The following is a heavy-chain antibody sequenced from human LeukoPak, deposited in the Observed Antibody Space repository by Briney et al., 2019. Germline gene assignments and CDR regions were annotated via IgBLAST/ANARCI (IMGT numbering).Heavy chain of an antibody. V-gene: IGHV3-23*01. Sequence: PGGSLRLSCAASGFTFRNYAMTWVRQAPGKGLEWVSAIGPTGWSTYYADSVKGRFTISRDNSKNTLYLQMNSLRAEDTAVYYCAKIAVAGRDYWGQGTLVTVSS. CDR3: AKIAVAGRDY. D-gene: IGHD6-19*01. J-gene: IGHJ4*02. CDR1: GFTFRNYA. CDR2: IGPTGWST.